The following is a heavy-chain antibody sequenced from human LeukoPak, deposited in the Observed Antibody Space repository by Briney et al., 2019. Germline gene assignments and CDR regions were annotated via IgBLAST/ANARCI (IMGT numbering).Heavy chain of an antibody. Sequence: AGGSLRLSCAASGFTLSDYAMSWVRQAPGKGLEWVGVISCEGNYKSTADAMKGRFTVSRDNSKNMLYLQMNSLRPEDTAVYYCARDPLTDCSGGSCYSEGFDPWGQGTLVTVSS. D-gene: IGHD2-15*01. CDR1: GFTLSDYA. CDR3: ARDPLTDCSGGSCYSEGFDP. CDR2: ISCEGNYK. J-gene: IGHJ5*02. V-gene: IGHV3-30-3*01.